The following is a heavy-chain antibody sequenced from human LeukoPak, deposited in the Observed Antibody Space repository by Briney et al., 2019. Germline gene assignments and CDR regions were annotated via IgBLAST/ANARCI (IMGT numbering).Heavy chain of an antibody. D-gene: IGHD4-17*01. V-gene: IGHV4-59*01. J-gene: IGHJ3*02. CDR2: IYYSGST. CDR3: ARDFTRDYGDYGASMGAFDI. CDR1: GGSISSYY. Sequence: PSETLSLTCTVSGGSISSYYWSWIRQPPGKGLEWIGYIYYSGSTNYNPSLKSRVTISVDTSKNQFSLKLSSVTAADTAVYYCARDFTRDYGDYGASMGAFDIWGQGTMVTVSS.